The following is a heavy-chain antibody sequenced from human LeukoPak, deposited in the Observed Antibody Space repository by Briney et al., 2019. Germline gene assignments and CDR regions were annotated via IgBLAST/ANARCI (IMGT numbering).Heavy chain of an antibody. CDR2: ISGSDYST. CDR1: GFIFSSYA. CDR3: AKAASNSWYYFDY. Sequence: GGSLRLSCAASGFIFSSYAMNWVRQAPGKGLEWVSAISGSDYSTYYADSVKGRFTISRDNSKNTLYLQMSSLRAEDTAVYHCAKAASNSWYYFDYWGQGTLVTVSS. V-gene: IGHV3-23*01. J-gene: IGHJ4*02. D-gene: IGHD6-13*01.